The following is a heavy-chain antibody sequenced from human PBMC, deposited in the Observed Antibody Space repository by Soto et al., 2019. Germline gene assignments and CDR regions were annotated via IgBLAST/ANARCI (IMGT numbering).Heavy chain of an antibody. D-gene: IGHD3-22*01. Sequence: SVKVSCKASGFTFTTTAVQWVRQTREQRLEWIGWIVVGSGDTTYAQKFQEGVTITRDMSSGTAYMELSSLRAEDTAVYYCAAGYYTDKTFYYFGLHVWGEGPPVTVYS. CDR1: GFTFTTTA. CDR2: IVVGSGDT. CDR3: AAGYYTDKTFYYFGLHV. J-gene: IGHJ6*04. V-gene: IGHV1-58*01.